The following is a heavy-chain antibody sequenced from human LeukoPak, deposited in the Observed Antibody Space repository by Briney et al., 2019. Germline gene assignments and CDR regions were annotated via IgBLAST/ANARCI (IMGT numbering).Heavy chain of an antibody. J-gene: IGHJ4*02. D-gene: IGHD1-7*01. CDR3: AKDPDNWNYGYFDY. Sequence: PSETLSLTCTVSGGSISSYYWSWIRQPAGKGLEWIGRIYTSGSTNYNPSLKSRVTMSVDTSKNQFSLKLSSVTAADTAVYYCAKDPDNWNYGYFDYWGQGTLVTVSS. CDR2: IYTSGST. CDR1: GGSISSYY. V-gene: IGHV4-4*07.